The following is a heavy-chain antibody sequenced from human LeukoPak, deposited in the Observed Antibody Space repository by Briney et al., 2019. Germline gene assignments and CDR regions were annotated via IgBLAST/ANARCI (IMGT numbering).Heavy chain of an antibody. Sequence: SETLSLTCTVSGGSISSGGYYWGWIRQPPGKGLEWIGSIYYSGSTYYNLSLKSRVTISVDTSKNQFSLKLSSVTAADTAVYYCARHTTPYYGMDVWGQGTTVTVSS. J-gene: IGHJ6*02. D-gene: IGHD2-15*01. CDR1: GGSISSGGYY. CDR2: IYYSGST. CDR3: ARHTTPYYGMDV. V-gene: IGHV4-39*01.